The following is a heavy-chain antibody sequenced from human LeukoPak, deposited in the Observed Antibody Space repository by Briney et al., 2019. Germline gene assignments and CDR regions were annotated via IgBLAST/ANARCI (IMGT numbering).Heavy chain of an antibody. CDR3: ARLPRYGGYDHFDY. Sequence: SETLSLTCTVSGDSIDSYYWSWIRQPPGKGLEWVGYIYYRGTTSYNPFLKSRVTISVDTSKNQFSLKLNSVTAADTAVYYCARLPRYGGYDHFDYWGQGILVIVSS. J-gene: IGHJ4*02. V-gene: IGHV4-59*12. CDR1: GDSIDSYY. D-gene: IGHD5-12*01. CDR2: IYYRGTT.